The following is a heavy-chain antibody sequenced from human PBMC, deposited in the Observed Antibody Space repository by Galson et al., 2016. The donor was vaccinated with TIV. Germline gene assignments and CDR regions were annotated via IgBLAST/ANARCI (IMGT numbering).Heavy chain of an antibody. V-gene: IGHV4-39*01. Sequence: LTCSVSGDSITSTYYYWGWIRQPPGKGLEWIGSLYYSGSTYYNPSLKSRVTISVDTSTNQFSLSLSSVTAAETAVFYCARQRLTMISRFESWGQGTQVTVSS. CDR3: ARQRLTMISRFES. J-gene: IGHJ4*02. CDR1: GDSITSTYYY. D-gene: IGHD3-22*01. CDR2: LYYSGST.